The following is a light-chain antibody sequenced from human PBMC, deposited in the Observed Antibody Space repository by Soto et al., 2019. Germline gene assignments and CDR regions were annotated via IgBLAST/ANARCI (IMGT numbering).Light chain of an antibody. CDR3: QHYNSYSEA. Sequence: DIQMTQSPSTLCGSVGDRVTITFRASQTISSWLAWYQQKPWKAANLLICKAXTLXSRVPSRLSGSGSXTEXTITXSXXKXDDFATYYCQHYNSYSEAFGQGTKVDIK. CDR2: KAX. V-gene: IGKV1-5*03. J-gene: IGKJ1*01. CDR1: QTISSW.